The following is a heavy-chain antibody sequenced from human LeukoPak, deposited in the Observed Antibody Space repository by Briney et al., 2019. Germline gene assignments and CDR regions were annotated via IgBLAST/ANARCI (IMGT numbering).Heavy chain of an antibody. J-gene: IGHJ4*02. Sequence: SETLSLTCSVSDVSISSHYWSWLRQPPGKGLEWIAYMRDTVNTKDNPSFKSRLTLSADTSKNQFSLRLSSVTAADSAVYYCATIKRGNIYGYFDFWGQGILATVSS. CDR3: ATIKRGNIYGYFDF. CDR2: MRDTVNT. CDR1: DVSISSHY. D-gene: IGHD5-18*01. V-gene: IGHV4-59*11.